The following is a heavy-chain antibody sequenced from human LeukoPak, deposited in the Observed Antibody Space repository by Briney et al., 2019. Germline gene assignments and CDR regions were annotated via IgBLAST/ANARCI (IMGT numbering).Heavy chain of an antibody. CDR1: GYSISSGYY. V-gene: IGHV4-38-2*02. D-gene: IGHD2-2*01. CDR2: IYHSGST. CDR3: ARDQLLSYYFDY. Sequence: SETLSLTCAVSGYSISSGYYWGWIRQPPGTGLEWIGSIYHSGSTYYNPSLKSRVTISVDTSKNQFSLKLSSVTAADTAVYYCARDQLLSYYFDYWGQGTLVTVSS. J-gene: IGHJ4*02.